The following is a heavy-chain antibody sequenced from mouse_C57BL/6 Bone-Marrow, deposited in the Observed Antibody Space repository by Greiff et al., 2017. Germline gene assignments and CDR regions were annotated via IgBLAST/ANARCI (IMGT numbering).Heavy chain of an antibody. V-gene: IGHV1-80*01. CDR1: GYAFSSYW. CDR2: IYTGDGDN. D-gene: IGHD1-1*01. CDR3: ARCGGNGKEDY. Sequence: QVQLQQSGAELVKPGASVKISCKASGYAFSSYWLNWVKQRPGKGLEWIGQIYTGDGDNNNNGTFKGKDTLPADHSSSAAYMQLRRLNSEASAVYFGARCGGNGKEDYWGQGTTLTVSS. J-gene: IGHJ2*01.